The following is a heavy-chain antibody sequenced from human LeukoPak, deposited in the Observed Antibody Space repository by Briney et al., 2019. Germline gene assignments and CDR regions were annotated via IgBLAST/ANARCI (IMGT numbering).Heavy chain of an antibody. V-gene: IGHV3-30*18. CDR3: AKAPTDYDILTPAED. D-gene: IGHD3-9*01. Sequence: GGSLRLSCAASGFTFSSYGMHWVRQAPGKGLEWVAVISYDGSNKYYADSVKGRFTISRDNSKNTLYLQMNSLRAEDTAVYYCAKAPTDYDILTPAEDWGQGTLVTVSS. CDR1: GFTFSSYG. J-gene: IGHJ4*02. CDR2: ISYDGSNK.